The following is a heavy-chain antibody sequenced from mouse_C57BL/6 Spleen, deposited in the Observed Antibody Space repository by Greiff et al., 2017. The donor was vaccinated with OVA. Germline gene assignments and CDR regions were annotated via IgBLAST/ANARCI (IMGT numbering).Heavy chain of an antibody. CDR2: IYPSDSET. J-gene: IGHJ4*01. V-gene: IGHV1-61*01. CDR3: ARGSDSSGYVGAMDY. CDR1: GYTFTSYW. D-gene: IGHD3-2*02. Sequence: QVQLKQPGAELVRPGSSVKLSCKASGYTFTSYWMDWVKQRPGQGLEWIGNIYPSDSETHYNQKFKDKATLTVDKSSSTAYMQLSSLTSEDSAVYDCARGSDSSGYVGAMDYWGQGTSVTVSS.